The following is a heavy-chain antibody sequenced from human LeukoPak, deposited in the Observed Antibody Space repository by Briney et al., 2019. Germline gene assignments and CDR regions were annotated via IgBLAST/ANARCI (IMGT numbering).Heavy chain of an antibody. CDR2: ISYDGSNK. V-gene: IGHV3-30-3*01. CDR1: GFTFSSYA. D-gene: IGHD1-14*01. J-gene: IGHJ4*02. Sequence: GRSLRLSCAASGFTFSSYAMRWVRQAPGKGLEWVAVISYDGSNKYYADSVKGRFTISRDNSKNTLYLQMNSLRAEDTAVYYCARGTVPQFIYWGQGTLVTVSS. CDR3: ARGTVPQFIY.